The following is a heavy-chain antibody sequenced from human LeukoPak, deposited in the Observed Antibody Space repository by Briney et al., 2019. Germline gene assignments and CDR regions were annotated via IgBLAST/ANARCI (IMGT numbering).Heavy chain of an antibody. CDR1: GYTFTSYG. CDR3: AVEVTPIRRGDY. CDR2: ISAYNGNT. V-gene: IGHV1-18*01. J-gene: IGHJ4*02. Sequence: ASVKVSCKASGYTFTSYGISWVRQAPGQGLEWMGWISAYNGNTNYAQKLQGRVTMTTDTSTSTAYMELRSLRSEDTAVYYCAVEVTPIRRGDYWGQGTLATVSS. D-gene: IGHD2-21*02.